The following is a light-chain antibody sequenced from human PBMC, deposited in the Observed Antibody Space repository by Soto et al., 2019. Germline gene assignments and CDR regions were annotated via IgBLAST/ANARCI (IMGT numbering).Light chain of an antibody. CDR2: KVS. V-gene: IGKV2-30*01. J-gene: IGKJ1*01. CDR1: QSLVYSDGNTY. CDR3: MEGTHWPPT. Sequence: DVVMTQSPLSLPVTLGQPASISCRSSQSLVYSDGNTYLNWFQQRPGQSPRRLISKVSNRDSGVPDRFSGSVSGTDFTLKISRVEAGNVGVYYCMEGTHWPPTFGQGTKVDI.